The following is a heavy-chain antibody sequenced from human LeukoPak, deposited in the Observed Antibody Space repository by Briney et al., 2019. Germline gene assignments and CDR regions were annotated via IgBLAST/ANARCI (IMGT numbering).Heavy chain of an antibody. J-gene: IGHJ1*01. CDR1: GYTFTGYY. CDR3: ARGPDPLLRYFDWLLSDFEYFQH. CDR2: MNPNSGGP. V-gene: IGHV1-2*02. D-gene: IGHD3-9*01. Sequence: ASVKVSCKASGYTFTGYYMQWVRQAPGQGLACMGWMNPNSGGPNYAQQFQGRVTMIWDPSISTAYMELSRLSSDGTAVYYCARGPDPLLRYFDWLLSDFEYFQHWGQGNLVTVSS.